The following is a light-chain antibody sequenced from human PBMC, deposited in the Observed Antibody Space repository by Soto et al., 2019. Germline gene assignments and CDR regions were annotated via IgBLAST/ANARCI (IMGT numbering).Light chain of an antibody. CDR2: GAS. V-gene: IGKV3-15*01. J-gene: IGKJ5*01. Sequence: EIVMTQSPATLSVSPGERATLSCRASQSVSGNLAWYQQKPGQAPSLLIYGASTRATGLPAMFSGSGSGTEFTLTISSLQSEDFAVYYCQQYNNWLITFGQGTRLEIK. CDR3: QQYNNWLIT. CDR1: QSVSGN.